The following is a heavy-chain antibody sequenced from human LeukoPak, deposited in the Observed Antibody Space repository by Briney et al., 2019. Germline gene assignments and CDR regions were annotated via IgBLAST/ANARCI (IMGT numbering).Heavy chain of an antibody. Sequence: SQTLSLTCTVSGGSISSGGYYWSWIRQPPGKGLEWIGYIYHSGSTYYNPSLKSRVTISVDRSKNQFSLKLSSVTAADTAVYYCAGTPLDWYFDLWGRGTLVTVSS. CDR2: IYHSGST. CDR1: GGSISSGGYY. CDR3: AGTPLDWYFDL. J-gene: IGHJ2*01. V-gene: IGHV4-30-2*01. D-gene: IGHD1-7*01.